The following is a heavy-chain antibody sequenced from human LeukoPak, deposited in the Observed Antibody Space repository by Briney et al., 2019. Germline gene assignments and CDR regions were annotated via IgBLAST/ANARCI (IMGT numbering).Heavy chain of an antibody. V-gene: IGHV4-4*07. CDR3: ARDFGSGSYYNPLYFDY. CDR2: IYTSGST. CDR1: GGSISIYY. Sequence: PSETLSLTCTVSGGSISIYYWSWIRQPAGKGLEWIGRIYTSGSTNYNPSLKSRVTISVGKSKNQFSLKLSSVTAADTAVYYCARDFGSGSYYNPLYFDYWGQGTLVTVSS. J-gene: IGHJ4*02. D-gene: IGHD3-10*01.